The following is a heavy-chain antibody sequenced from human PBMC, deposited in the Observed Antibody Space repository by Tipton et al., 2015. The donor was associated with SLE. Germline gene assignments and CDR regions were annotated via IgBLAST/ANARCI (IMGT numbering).Heavy chain of an antibody. D-gene: IGHD6-19*01. V-gene: IGHV4-59*08. J-gene: IGHJ1*01. Sequence: LSLTCTVSGGSISSYYWSWIRQPPGKGLEWIGYIYYSGSTNYNPSLKSRVTISVDTSKNQFSLKLSSVTAADTAVYYCTKRGDSWLWGQGTLVTVSS. CDR3: TKRGDSWL. CDR2: IYYSGST. CDR1: GGSISSYY.